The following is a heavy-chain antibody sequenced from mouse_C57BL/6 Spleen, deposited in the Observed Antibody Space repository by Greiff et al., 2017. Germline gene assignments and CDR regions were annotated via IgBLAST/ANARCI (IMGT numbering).Heavy chain of an antibody. D-gene: IGHD2-3*01. CDR3: ARSGDGYYVPHFAY. CDR2: INPNNGGT. V-gene: IGHV1-18*01. J-gene: IGHJ3*01. CDR1: GYTFTDYN. Sequence: VQLQQSGPELVKPGASVKIPCKASGYTFTDYNMDWVKQSHGKSLEWIGDINPNNGGTIYNQKFKGKATLTVDKSSSTAYMELRSLTSEDTAVYYCARSGDGYYVPHFAYWGQGTLVTVSA.